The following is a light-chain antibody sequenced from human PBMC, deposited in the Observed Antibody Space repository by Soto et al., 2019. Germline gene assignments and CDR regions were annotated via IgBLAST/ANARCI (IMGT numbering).Light chain of an antibody. CDR2: GAS. CDR3: QQYGSSRLII. CDR1: QSLDNC. J-gene: IGKJ5*01. V-gene: IGKV3-20*01. Sequence: TQSPSTLSASVGDRVTITCRASQSLDNCLAWYQQKPGQAPRLLIYGASSRATGIPDRFSGSGSGTDFTLTISRLEPEDFAVYYCQQYGSSRLIIFGQGTRLEIK.